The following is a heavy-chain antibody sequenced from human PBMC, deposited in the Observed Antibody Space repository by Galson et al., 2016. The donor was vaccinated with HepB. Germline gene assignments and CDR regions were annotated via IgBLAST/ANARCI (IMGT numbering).Heavy chain of an antibody. CDR1: GFTFRGYA. CDR3: AKDLQVSPLWFGELFPDD. V-gene: IGHV3-23*01. J-gene: IGHJ4*02. Sequence: SQRLSCAASGFTFRGYAMSWVRQAPGKGLEWLSAITAAGGVTYYADSVKGRFTIARDNSKNTLYLEMSSLRVEDTAVYYCAKDLQVSPLWFGELFPDDWGQGTLVIVSS. D-gene: IGHD3-10*01. CDR2: ITAAGGVT.